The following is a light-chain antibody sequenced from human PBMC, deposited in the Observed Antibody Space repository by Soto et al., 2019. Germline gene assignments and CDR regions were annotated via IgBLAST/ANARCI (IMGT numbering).Light chain of an antibody. V-gene: IGLV2-14*01. CDR1: SNDVGGYNH. CDR2: EVS. CDR3: NSYRSTDTVV. Sequence: QSALTQPASVSGSPGQSITISCTGTSNDVGGYNHVSWYQQHPGKSPKLIMYEVSSRPSGVSNRFSGSKSGNTASLTISGLQAEDEADYYCNSYRSTDTVVFGGGTQLTVL. J-gene: IGLJ2*01.